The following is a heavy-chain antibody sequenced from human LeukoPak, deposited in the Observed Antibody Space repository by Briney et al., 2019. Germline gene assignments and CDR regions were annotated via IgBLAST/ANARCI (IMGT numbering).Heavy chain of an antibody. CDR2: ISESGTTI. D-gene: IGHD6-19*01. Sequence: GGSLRLSCAASRFTFSSYDMNWVRQAPGKGLEWVSHISESGTTIYYADSVEGRFTISRDNTKNSLYLQMNSLRAEDTAIYYCARDSQWRAFDVWGQGTMVTVSS. J-gene: IGHJ3*01. CDR1: RFTFSSYD. CDR3: ARDSQWRAFDV. V-gene: IGHV3-48*03.